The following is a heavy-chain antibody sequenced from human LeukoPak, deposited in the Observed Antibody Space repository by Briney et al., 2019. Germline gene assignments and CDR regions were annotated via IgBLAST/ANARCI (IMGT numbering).Heavy chain of an antibody. CDR3: AIQKDPAGAYYYYYMDV. J-gene: IGHJ6*03. CDR2: IIPIFGTA. V-gene: IGHV1-69*05. D-gene: IGHD2-15*01. CDR1: GGTFSSYA. Sequence: SVKVSCKASGGTFSSYAISWVRQAPGQGLEWMGGIIPIFGTANYAQKFQGRVTITTDESTSTAYMELSSLRSEDTAVYYCAIQKDPAGAYYYYYMDVWGKGTTVTVSS.